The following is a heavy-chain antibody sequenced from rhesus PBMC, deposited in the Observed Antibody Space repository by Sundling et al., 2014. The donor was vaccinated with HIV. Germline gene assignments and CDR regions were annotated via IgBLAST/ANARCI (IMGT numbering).Heavy chain of an antibody. CDR1: GGSISDSYR. Sequence: QVQLQESGPGLVKPSETLSLTCAVSGGSISDSYRWSWIRQPPGKGLEWIGYIYGSSTSTNNNPSLKSRVTISKDTSKSQFSLKLTSVTAADTAVYFCARDRRGLELNDYWGQGVLVTVSS. V-gene: IGHV4S10*01. J-gene: IGHJ4*01. D-gene: IGHD1-1*01. CDR3: ARDRRGLELNDY. CDR2: IYGSSTST.